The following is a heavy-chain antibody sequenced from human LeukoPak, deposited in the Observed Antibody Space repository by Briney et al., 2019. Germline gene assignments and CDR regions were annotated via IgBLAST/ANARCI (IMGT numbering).Heavy chain of an antibody. CDR2: INHSGST. Sequence: GSLRLSCAASAFTFSSYTMNWVRQVPGKGLEWIGEINHSGSTDYSVSLKSRVTLSVDTSKNQFSLKLTSVTAADTAVYYCTASNSGSYYYGMDVWGQGTTVTVSS. CDR3: TASNSGSYYYGMDV. V-gene: IGHV4-34*08. CDR1: AFTFSSYT. D-gene: IGHD4-11*01. J-gene: IGHJ6*02.